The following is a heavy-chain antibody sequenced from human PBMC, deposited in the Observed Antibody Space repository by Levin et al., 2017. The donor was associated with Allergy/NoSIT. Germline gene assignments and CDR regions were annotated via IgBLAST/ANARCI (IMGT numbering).Heavy chain of an antibody. CDR2: ISYDGSNK. V-gene: IGHV3-30*18. CDR1: GFTFSSYG. Sequence: RGESLKISCAASGFTFSSYGMHWVRQAPGKGLEWVAVISYDGSNKYYADSVKGRFTISRDNSKNTLYLQMNSLRAEDTAVYYCAKAIDSSGYYPNNFDYWGQGTLVTVSS. D-gene: IGHD3-22*01. CDR3: AKAIDSSGYYPNNFDY. J-gene: IGHJ4*02.